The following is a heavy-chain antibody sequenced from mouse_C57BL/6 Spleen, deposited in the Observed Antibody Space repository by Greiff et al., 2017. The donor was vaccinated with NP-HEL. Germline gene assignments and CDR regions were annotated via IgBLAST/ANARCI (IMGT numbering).Heavy chain of an antibody. V-gene: IGHV1-81*01. CDR2: IYPRSGNT. D-gene: IGHD2-5*01. CDR1: GYTFTSYG. J-gene: IGHJ4*01. Sequence: QVQLQQSGAELARPGASVKLSCKASGYTFTSYGISWVKQRTGQGLEWIGEIYPRSGNTYYNEKFKGKATLTADKSSSTAYMELRSLTSEDSAVYFCARNLNSNRHVGAMDYWGQGTSVTVSS. CDR3: ARNLNSNRHVGAMDY.